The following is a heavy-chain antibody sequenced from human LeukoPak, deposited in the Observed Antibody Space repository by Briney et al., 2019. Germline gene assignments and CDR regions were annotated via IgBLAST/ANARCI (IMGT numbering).Heavy chain of an antibody. D-gene: IGHD7-27*01. J-gene: IGHJ4*02. CDR3: ATHLTGDLGFDY. V-gene: IGHV1-24*01. CDR1: GYTLTELS. CDR2: FDPEDGET. Sequence: GASVKVSCKVSGYTLTELSMHWVRQAPGKGLEWRGGFDPEDGETIYAQKFQGRVTMTEDTSTDTAYMELSSLRSEDTAVYYCATHLTGDLGFDYWGQGTLVTVSS.